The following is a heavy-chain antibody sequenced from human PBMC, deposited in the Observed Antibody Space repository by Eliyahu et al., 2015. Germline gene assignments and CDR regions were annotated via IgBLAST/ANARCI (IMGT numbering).Heavy chain of an antibody. V-gene: IGHV1-18*01. CDR3: ARSGFGVVIMEWFDP. CDR1: GYTFXSYG. J-gene: IGHJ5*02. CDR2: ISAYNGNT. D-gene: IGHD3-3*01. Sequence: QVQLVQSGAEVKKPGAXVXXSXKASGYTFXSYGISWVRQAPGQGLEWMGWISAYNGNTNYAQKLQGRVTMTTDTSTSTAYMELRSLRSDDTAVYYCARSGFGVVIMEWFDPWGQGTLVTVSS.